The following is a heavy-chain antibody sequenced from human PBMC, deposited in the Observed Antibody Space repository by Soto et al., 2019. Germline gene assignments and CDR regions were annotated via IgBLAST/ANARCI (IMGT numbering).Heavy chain of an antibody. CDR1: GGSICSSNW. Sequence: SETLSLTCAVSGGSICSSNWWRWARQPPGKGLEWIGEIYHSGSTNYNPSLKSRVTISVDKSKNQFSLKLSSVTAADTAVYYCVRAVLMVYDTLYFDYCGQGTLVTVSS. J-gene: IGHJ4*02. CDR2: IYHSGST. D-gene: IGHD2-8*01. V-gene: IGHV4-4*02. CDR3: VRAVLMVYDTLYFDY.